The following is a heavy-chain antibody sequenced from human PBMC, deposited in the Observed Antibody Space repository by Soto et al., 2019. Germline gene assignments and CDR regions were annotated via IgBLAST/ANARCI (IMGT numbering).Heavy chain of an antibody. CDR3: SRNKWATGDLDH. J-gene: IGHJ4*01. CDR2: MNPSSGKT. Sequence: QVQLVQSGAEVKKPGASVKVSCKASGYTFTSYDINWMRQAGGQGLEWLGWMNPSSGKTGYAQKFQGRVTMTRDTSTSTAYMEPSSLTLEDSAVYYFSRNKWATGDLDHWGHGTLVTVSS. D-gene: IGHD4-17*01. CDR1: GYTFTSYD. V-gene: IGHV1-8*01.